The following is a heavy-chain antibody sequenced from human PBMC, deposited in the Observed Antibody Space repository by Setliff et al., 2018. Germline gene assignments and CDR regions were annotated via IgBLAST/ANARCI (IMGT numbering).Heavy chain of an antibody. J-gene: IGHJ6*03. CDR1: GATFSSHG. CDR3: ATERGLVVSATDYYYYMDV. CDR2: TIPMFGTT. D-gene: IGHD2-15*01. Sequence: SVKVSCKASGATFSSHGISWVRQAPGQGLEWMGGTIPMFGTTEYAQKFQGRLTIITDESTNTAFMQLSSLRSEDTAIYYCATERGLVVSATDYYYYMDVWGKGTTVTVSS. V-gene: IGHV1-69*05.